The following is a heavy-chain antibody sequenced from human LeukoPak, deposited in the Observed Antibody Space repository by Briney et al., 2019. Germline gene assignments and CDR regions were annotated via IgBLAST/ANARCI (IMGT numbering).Heavy chain of an antibody. CDR3: ARDSQGYCSSTSCYPTPYYYYYMDV. J-gene: IGHJ6*03. V-gene: IGHV3-21*01. CDR2: ISSSSSYI. D-gene: IGHD2-2*01. CDR1: GFTFSSYS. Sequence: GSLRLSCAASGFTFSSYSMNWVRQAPGKGLELVSSISSSSSYIYYADSVKGRFTISRDNAKNSLYLQMNSLRAEDTAVYYCARDSQGYCSSTSCYPTPYYYYYMDVWGKGTTVTVSS.